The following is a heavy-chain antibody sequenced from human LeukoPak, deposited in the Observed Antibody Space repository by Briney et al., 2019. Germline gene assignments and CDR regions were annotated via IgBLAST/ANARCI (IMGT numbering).Heavy chain of an antibody. CDR2: ISGSGGST. D-gene: IGHD3-10*01. CDR1: GFTFSSYA. V-gene: IGHV3-23*01. CDR3: ARDRGRRVYYGSGSYTSMDV. J-gene: IGHJ6*02. Sequence: GGSLRLSCAASGFTFSSYAMSWVRQAPGKGLEWVSAISGSGGSTYYADSVKGRFTISRDNSKNTLYLQMNSLRAEDTAVYYCARDRGRRVYYGSGSYTSMDVWGQGTTVTVSS.